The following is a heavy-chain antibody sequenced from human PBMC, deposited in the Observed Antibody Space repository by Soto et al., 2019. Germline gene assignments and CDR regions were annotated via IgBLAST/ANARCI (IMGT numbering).Heavy chain of an antibody. CDR3: AKDIAAPIDY. J-gene: IGHJ4*02. CDR2: ISGSGGST. V-gene: IGHV3-23*01. D-gene: IGHD6-6*01. Sequence: PGGSLRLSCAASGFTFSSCDMSWVRQAPGKGLEWVSAISGSGGSTYYADSVKGRFTISRDNSKNTLYLQMNSLRAEDTAVYYCAKDIAAPIDYWGQGTLVTVSS. CDR1: GFTFSSCD.